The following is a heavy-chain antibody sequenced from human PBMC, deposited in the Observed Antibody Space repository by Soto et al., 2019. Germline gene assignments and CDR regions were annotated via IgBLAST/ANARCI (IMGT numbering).Heavy chain of an antibody. CDR2: IYYSGST. D-gene: IGHD6-6*01. J-gene: IGHJ5*02. V-gene: IGHV4-59*01. CDR1: GGSISSYY. CDR3: ARAIAARGRFDP. Sequence: PSETLSLTCTVSGGSISSYYWSWIRQPPGKGLEWIGYIYYSGSTNYNPSLKSRVTISVDTSKNQFSLKLSSVTAADTAVYYCARAIAARGRFDPWGQGTLVTVSS.